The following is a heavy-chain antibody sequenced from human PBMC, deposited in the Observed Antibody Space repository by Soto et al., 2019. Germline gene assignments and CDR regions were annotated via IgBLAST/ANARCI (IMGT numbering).Heavy chain of an antibody. D-gene: IGHD1-26*01. J-gene: IGHJ4*02. V-gene: IGHV4-4*07. Sequence: SETLSLTCTVSSGSLSNYYWSWIRQPAGKGLEWIGRIFPTGNTDYNPSLRSQVTMSVDTSKNQFSLKLNSVTAADTAVYYCARGSLGPDYWGPGTLVTVSS. CDR3: ARGSLGPDY. CDR1: SGSLSNYY. CDR2: IFPTGNT.